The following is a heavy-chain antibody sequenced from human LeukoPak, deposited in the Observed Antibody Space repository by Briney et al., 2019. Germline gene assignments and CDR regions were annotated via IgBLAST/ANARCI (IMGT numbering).Heavy chain of an antibody. D-gene: IGHD2-2*02. CDR1: GFTFGSYS. CDR3: AKDQCTSSSCYKGDY. J-gene: IGHJ4*02. V-gene: IGHV3-23*01. Sequence: GGSLRLSCAASGFTFGSYSMSWVRQAPGKGLEWVSAIIGSGGSTFYADSVKGRFTISRDNSKNTLYLQMDSLRAEDTAVYYCAKDQCTSSSCYKGDYWGQGTLVTVSS. CDR2: IIGSGGST.